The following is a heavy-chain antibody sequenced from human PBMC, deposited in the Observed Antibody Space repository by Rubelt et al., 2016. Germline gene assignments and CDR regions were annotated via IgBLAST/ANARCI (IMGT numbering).Heavy chain of an antibody. CDR3: ATDWRASDSGGSDLWY. V-gene: IGHV3-48*02. CDR2: ISSGSTSI. D-gene: IGHD3-22*01. J-gene: IGHJ4*02. CDR1: GFIFSSYS. Sequence: EVQLVESGGRPVQPGGSLRLSCAASGFIFSSYSMNWVRQAPGKGLEWVSYISSGSTSIYYAESVKGRFTISRDNAKNSLYLQMNSLRDEETAVYYWATDWRASDSGGSDLWYWGQGTLVAVSA.